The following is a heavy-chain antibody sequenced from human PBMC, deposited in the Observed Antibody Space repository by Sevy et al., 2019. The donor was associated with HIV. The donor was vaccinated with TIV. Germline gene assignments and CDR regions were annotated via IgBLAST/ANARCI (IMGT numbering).Heavy chain of an antibody. CDR3: AKEFYRGSYLED. J-gene: IGHJ4*02. CDR1: GFTFSSFA. CDR2: ISGSGGGK. V-gene: IGHV3-23*01. Sequence: GGSLRLSCAASGFTFSSFAISWVRQAPGKGLEWVSDISGSGGGKKYADSVKGRFTVSRDNAQTTVFLQMNNLGGEDTGLYYCAKEFYRGSYLEDWGQGTRGTVSS. D-gene: IGHD3-10*01.